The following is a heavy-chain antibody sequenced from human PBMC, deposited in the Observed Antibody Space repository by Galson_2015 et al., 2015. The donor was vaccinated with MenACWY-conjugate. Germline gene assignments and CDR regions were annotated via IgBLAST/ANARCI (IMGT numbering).Heavy chain of an antibody. CDR2: IYPGDSDT. CDR1: GYTFTSYW. J-gene: IGHJ3*02. V-gene: IGHV5-51*01. Sequence: QSGAEVKKPGESLKISCKASGYTFTSYWIGWVRQMPGKGLEWMGIIYPGDSDTRYSPSFQGQVTISADKSISTTYLQWSSLKASDSAMYYCARGNEVGGSTNAFDMWGQGTTVTVSS. D-gene: IGHD1-26*01. CDR3: ARGNEVGGSTNAFDM.